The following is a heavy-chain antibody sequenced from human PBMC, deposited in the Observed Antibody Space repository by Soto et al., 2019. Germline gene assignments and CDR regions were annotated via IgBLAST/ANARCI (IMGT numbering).Heavy chain of an antibody. D-gene: IGHD4-17*01. CDR2: ISGSGDST. Sequence: EVQLLESGGGLVQPGGSLRLSCAASGFTFSSYAMSWVRQAPGKGLEWVSAISGSGDSTYYADSVKGRFTISRDNSKNTQYLQMNSLIAEDTAVYYCAKRTVGWHFDLWGRGTLVTVSS. CDR1: GFTFSSYA. J-gene: IGHJ2*01. V-gene: IGHV3-23*01. CDR3: AKRTVGWHFDL.